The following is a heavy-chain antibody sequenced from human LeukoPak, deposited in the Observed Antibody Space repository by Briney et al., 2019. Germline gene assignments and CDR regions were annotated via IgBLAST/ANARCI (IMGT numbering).Heavy chain of an antibody. J-gene: IGHJ4*02. CDR3: ARGKYDILTGYYGDHSYFDY. CDR2: IYHSGST. CDR1: GYSISSGYY. V-gene: IGHV4-38-2*02. D-gene: IGHD3-9*01. Sequence: NSSETLSLTCTVSGYSISSGYYWGWIRQPPGKGLEWIGSIYHSGSTYYNPSLKTRATISIDTSKNKFSLKVNSVTAADTAMYYCARGKYDILTGYYGDHSYFDYWGQGTLVTVSS.